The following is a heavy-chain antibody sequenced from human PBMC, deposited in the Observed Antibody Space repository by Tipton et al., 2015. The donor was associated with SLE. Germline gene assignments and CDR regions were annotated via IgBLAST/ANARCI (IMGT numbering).Heavy chain of an antibody. V-gene: IGHV4-39*07. CDR1: GGSISSGDYY. CDR3: ARALMYYYDSSGYSYYFDY. CDR2: IYYSGST. J-gene: IGHJ4*02. Sequence: TLSLTCTVSGGSISSGDYYWSWIRQPAGKGLEWIGSIYYSGSTYYNPSLKSRVTISVDTSKNQFSLKLSSVTAADTAVYYCARALMYYYDSSGYSYYFDYWGQGTLVTVSS. D-gene: IGHD3-22*01.